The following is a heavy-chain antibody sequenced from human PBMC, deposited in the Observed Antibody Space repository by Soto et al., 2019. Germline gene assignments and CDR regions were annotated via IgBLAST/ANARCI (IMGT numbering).Heavy chain of an antibody. V-gene: IGHV3-64*01. Sequence: GGSLRLSCAASGFTFSSYAMRWVRQAPGKGLEYVSAISSNGGSTYYANSVKGRFTISRDNSKNTLYLQMGSLRAEDMAVYYCARYRGYRGYYYYFIAVCGKGTTVPVSS. J-gene: IGHJ6*03. D-gene: IGHD5-18*01. CDR3: ARYRGYRGYYYYFIAV. CDR1: GFTFSSYA. CDR2: ISSNGGST.